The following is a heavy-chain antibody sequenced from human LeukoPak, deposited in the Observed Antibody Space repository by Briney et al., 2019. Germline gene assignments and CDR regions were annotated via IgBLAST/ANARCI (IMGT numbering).Heavy chain of an antibody. Sequence: GESLKISCQGSGYSFTSYWIGWVRQMPGKGLEWMGIIYPGDSDTRYSPSFQGRVTISADKSISTAYLQWSSLKASDTAMYYCARYGTRGSYYYYYGMDVWGQGTTVTVSS. J-gene: IGHJ6*02. D-gene: IGHD3-10*01. CDR2: IYPGDSDT. CDR1: GYSFTSYW. V-gene: IGHV5-51*01. CDR3: ARYGTRGSYYYYYGMDV.